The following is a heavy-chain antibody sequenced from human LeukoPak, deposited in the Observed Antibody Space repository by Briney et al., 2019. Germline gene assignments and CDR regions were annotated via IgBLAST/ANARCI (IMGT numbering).Heavy chain of an antibody. CDR1: GYTFSSYW. CDR3: ARRVNYYDSSGYYYQGAFDI. D-gene: IGHD3-22*01. CDR2: LYPGDSDP. J-gene: IGHJ3*02. V-gene: IGHV5-51*01. Sequence: GESLQISCKASGYTFSSYWIGWVRQMPGKGLEWVGILYPGDSDPRYSPSFQGQVTISADKSVTTAYLQWSSLKASDTAIYYCARRVNYYDSSGYYYQGAFDIWGQGTMVTVSS.